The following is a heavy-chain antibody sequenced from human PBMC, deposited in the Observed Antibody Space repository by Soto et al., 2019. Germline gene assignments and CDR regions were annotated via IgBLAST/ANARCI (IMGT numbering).Heavy chain of an antibody. J-gene: IGHJ3*02. CDR1: GYSFTRYW. CDR2: IYPGDSDT. D-gene: IGHD4-17*01. V-gene: IGHV5-51*01. CDR3: ARLTTADAFDI. Sequence: AXDSLTISCKGSGYSFTRYWIGLVRQMPGKGLEWMGIIYPGDSDTRYSPSFQGQVTISADKSISTAYLQWSSLKASDTAMYYCARLTTADAFDIWGQGTMVTVSS.